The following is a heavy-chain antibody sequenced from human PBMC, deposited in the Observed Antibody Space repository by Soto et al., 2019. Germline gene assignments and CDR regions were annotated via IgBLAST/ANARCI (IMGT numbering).Heavy chain of an antibody. V-gene: IGHV3-30*03. CDR3: ARDSGWPILNFDN. D-gene: IGHD3-10*01. Sequence: GGSLRLSCAASDFDFRSYGIHWVRQAPGKGLEWVAASSYDGRETFYADSAKGRFTVSKEMSKNTAFLQMNALRHEDTAVYFCARDSGWPILNFDNWGQGTPVNVSS. CDR1: DFDFRSYG. CDR2: SSYDGRET. J-gene: IGHJ4*02.